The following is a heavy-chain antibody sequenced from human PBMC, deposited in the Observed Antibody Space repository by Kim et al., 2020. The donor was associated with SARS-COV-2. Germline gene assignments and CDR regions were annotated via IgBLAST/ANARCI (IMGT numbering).Heavy chain of an antibody. CDR1: GFTFSSNA. CDR2: IRGSGGST. V-gene: IGHV3-23*01. Sequence: GGSLRLSCAASGFTFSSNAMSWVRQAPGKGLEWVSAIRGSGGSTYYADSVKGRFTISRDNSKNTLYLQMNSLRAEDTAVYYYAKRLTGSGNWYFDLWGRGTLVTVSS. J-gene: IGHJ2*01. CDR3: AKRLTGSGNWYFDL. D-gene: IGHD1-26*01.